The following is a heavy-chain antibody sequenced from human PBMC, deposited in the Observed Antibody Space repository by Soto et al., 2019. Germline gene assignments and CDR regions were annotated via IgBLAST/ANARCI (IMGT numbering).Heavy chain of an antibody. V-gene: IGHV1-46*02. D-gene: IGHD2-21*01. CDR3: VRVLDGYSSRGPFDI. CDR1: GYSVYNSY. J-gene: IGHJ3*02. CDR2: INPYGTT. Sequence: ASAKISCKAAGYSVYNSYIHWLRQELGQGLEWMGMINPYGTTSYAQKLQGRVTMTSDTATSTVYMELSSLRSEDTAVYYCVRVLDGYSSRGPFDIWGQGTIVTVSS.